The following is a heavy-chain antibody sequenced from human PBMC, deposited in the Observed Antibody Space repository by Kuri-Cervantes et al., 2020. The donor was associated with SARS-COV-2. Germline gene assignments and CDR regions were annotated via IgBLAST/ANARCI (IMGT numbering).Heavy chain of an antibody. V-gene: IGHV1-2*04. CDR2: INPNSGGT. CDR3: ARSTNFQRIGVYSEGGAFDI. J-gene: IGHJ3*02. Sequence: ASVKVSCKASGYTFTGYYMNWARQAPGQGLEWMGWINPNSGGTNYAQKFQGWVTMTTDTSISTAYMELSRLRSDDTAVYYCARSTNFQRIGVYSEGGAFDIWGQGTMVTVSS. CDR1: GYTFTGYY. D-gene: IGHD1-26*01.